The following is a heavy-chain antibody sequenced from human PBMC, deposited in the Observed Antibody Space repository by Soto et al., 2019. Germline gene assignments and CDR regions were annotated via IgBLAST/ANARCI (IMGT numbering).Heavy chain of an antibody. D-gene: IGHD3-3*01. CDR1: GFTFSSYW. CDR2: IKQDGSEK. J-gene: IGHJ4*02. Sequence: PGGSLRLSCAASGFTFSSYWMSWVRQAPGKGLQWLANIKQDGSEKYYVDSVRGRFTISRDNAKNSLFLQLNSLRADDTAVYYCARLWKRTGFDDLGQGTLVTVSS. CDR3: ARLWKRTGFDD. V-gene: IGHV3-7*01.